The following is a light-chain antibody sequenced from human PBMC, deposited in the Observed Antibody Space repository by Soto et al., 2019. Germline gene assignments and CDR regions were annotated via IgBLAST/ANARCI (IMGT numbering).Light chain of an antibody. Sequence: EIVLTQSPGTLSLSPGERATLSCRASQSVSSSYLAWYQQKPGQAPRLLIYGASSRATGIPDRFSGSGSGTDFTLTISSLEPEDFAVYYCQQRNDWPLTFGGGTKV. CDR3: QQRNDWPLT. J-gene: IGKJ4*01. V-gene: IGKV3D-20*02. CDR1: QSVSSSY. CDR2: GAS.